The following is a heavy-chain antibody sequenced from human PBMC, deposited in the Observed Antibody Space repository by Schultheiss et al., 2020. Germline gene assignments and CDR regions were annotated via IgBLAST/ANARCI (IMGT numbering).Heavy chain of an antibody. CDR3: ARQNGDAVVYFDY. Sequence: GESLKISCKGSGYSFTSYWIGWVRQMPGKGLEWMGLIYPGDSDTRYSPSFQGQVTISADKSISTAYLQWSSLKASDTAIYYCARQNGDAVVYFDYWGQGTLVTVSS. V-gene: IGHV5-51*01. D-gene: IGHD4-23*01. CDR1: GYSFTSYW. J-gene: IGHJ4*02. CDR2: IYPGDSDT.